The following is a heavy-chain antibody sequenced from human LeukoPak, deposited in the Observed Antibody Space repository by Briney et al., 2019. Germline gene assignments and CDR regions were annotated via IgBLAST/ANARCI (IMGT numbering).Heavy chain of an antibody. J-gene: IGHJ4*02. Sequence: ATVKVSCKASGYTCTSHGISWVRQAPGQWLEWMGWISAYNGNTNYAQKLQGRVTMTTDTSTSTAYMELRSLRSDDTAVYYCAIQLVASGYYDWGQGTLVTVSS. CDR2: ISAYNGNT. V-gene: IGHV1-18*01. D-gene: IGHD3-22*01. CDR3: AIQLVASGYYD. CDR1: GYTCTSHG.